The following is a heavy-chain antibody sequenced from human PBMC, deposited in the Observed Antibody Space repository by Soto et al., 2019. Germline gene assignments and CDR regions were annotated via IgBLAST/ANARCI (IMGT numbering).Heavy chain of an antibody. Sequence: GGSLRLSCAASGFTFSSYGMHWVRQAPGTGLEWVAVISYDGSNKYYADSVKGRFTISRDNSKNTLYLQMNSLRAEDTAVYYCAKSGGVIAPEHNFDYWGQGTLVTVSS. V-gene: IGHV3-30*18. D-gene: IGHD3-16*02. CDR3: AKSGGVIAPEHNFDY. CDR2: ISYDGSNK. CDR1: GFTFSSYG. J-gene: IGHJ4*02.